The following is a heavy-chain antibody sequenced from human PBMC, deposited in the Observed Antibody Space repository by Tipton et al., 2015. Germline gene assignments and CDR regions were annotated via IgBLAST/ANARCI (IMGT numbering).Heavy chain of an antibody. CDR1: GDSVSSGSYY. Sequence: TLSLTCTVSGDSVSSGSYYWSWIRQPPGKGLEYIGYIYYTGSTHYNPSLKRRVTISLDTSKNQFSLTLNSVTAADTAVYYCARDLEHGMDVWGQGTTVTVSS. CDR3: ARDLEHGMDV. V-gene: IGHV4-61*01. D-gene: IGHD5-24*01. J-gene: IGHJ6*02. CDR2: IYYTGST.